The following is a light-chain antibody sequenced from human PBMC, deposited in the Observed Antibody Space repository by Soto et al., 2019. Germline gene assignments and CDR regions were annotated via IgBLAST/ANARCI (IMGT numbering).Light chain of an antibody. Sequence: QSALTQPASVSGSPGQSITISCSGTSSDVGSYSLVSWFQQHPGKAPKLMIYEAYKRPSGVSNLFSGSKSGNTASLTISGLQAEDEADYYCCSYAGSSTWVFGGGTKLTVL. CDR2: EAY. V-gene: IGLV2-23*01. CDR1: SSDVGSYSL. J-gene: IGLJ3*02. CDR3: CSYAGSSTWV.